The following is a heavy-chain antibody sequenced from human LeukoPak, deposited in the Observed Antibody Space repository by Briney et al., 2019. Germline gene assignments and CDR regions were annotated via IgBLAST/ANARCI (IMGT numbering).Heavy chain of an antibody. D-gene: IGHD3-10*01. Sequence: GASVKVSCKASGYTFTSYGISWVRQAPGQGLEWMGWISAYNGNTNYAQKLQGRVTMTTDTSTSTAYMELRSLRSDDTAVYYCARAGSDGSGSYYNLGNAFDIWGQGTMVTVSS. V-gene: IGHV1-18*01. CDR2: ISAYNGNT. J-gene: IGHJ3*02. CDR3: ARAGSDGSGSYYNLGNAFDI. CDR1: GYTFTSYG.